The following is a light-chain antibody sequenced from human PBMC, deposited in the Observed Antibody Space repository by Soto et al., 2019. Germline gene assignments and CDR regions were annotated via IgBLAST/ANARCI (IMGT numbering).Light chain of an antibody. Sequence: DIQMNHSPSTLSASVGDRVTITCRASQSISSWLAWYQQKPGKAPKLLIYDASSLESGVPSRFSGSGSGTEFTLTISSLQPDDFATYYCQQYNSYPWTFGQGTMVDI. J-gene: IGKJ1*01. CDR2: DAS. CDR1: QSISSW. CDR3: QQYNSYPWT. V-gene: IGKV1-5*01.